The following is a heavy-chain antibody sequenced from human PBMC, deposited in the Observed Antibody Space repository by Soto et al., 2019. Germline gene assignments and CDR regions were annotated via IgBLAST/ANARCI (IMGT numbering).Heavy chain of an antibody. D-gene: IGHD1-26*01. CDR2: FYYNGGT. CDR3: ARHVRWELTSPFDY. V-gene: IGHV4-39*01. CDR1: GGSFSSSSYY. J-gene: IGHJ4*02. Sequence: SETLSLTCTVSGGSFSSSSYYWGWIRQPPGKGLEWIGSFYYNGGTYFNPSLKSRVTISVDTSKNQFSLKMSSVTAADTAVYYCARHVRWELTSPFDYWGQGTLVTVSS.